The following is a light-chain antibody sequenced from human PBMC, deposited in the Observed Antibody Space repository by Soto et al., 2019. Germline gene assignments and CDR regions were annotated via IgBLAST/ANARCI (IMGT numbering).Light chain of an antibody. Sequence: QSVLTQPPSVSGAPGQRVTISCTGSSSNIGAGYDIHWYQNLPGTAPKLLIYGNSNRPSGVPDRFSGSKSGTSASLAITGLQAEDEADYYCQSYDSILSAYVFGTGTKLTVL. CDR3: QSYDSILSAYV. CDR1: SSNIGAGYD. J-gene: IGLJ1*01. CDR2: GNS. V-gene: IGLV1-40*01.